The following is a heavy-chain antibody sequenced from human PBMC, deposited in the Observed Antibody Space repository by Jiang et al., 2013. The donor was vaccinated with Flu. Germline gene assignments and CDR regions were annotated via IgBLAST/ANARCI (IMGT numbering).Heavy chain of an antibody. Sequence: VQLLESGGGLVQPGGSLRLSCAASGFTFSSYDMHWVRQATGKGLEWVSAIGTAGDTYYPGSVKGRFTISRENAKNSLYLQMNSLRAGDTAVYYCARGDLVGANYMDVWGKGTTVTVSS. J-gene: IGHJ6*03. V-gene: IGHV3-13*01. CDR1: GFTFSSYD. D-gene: IGHD1-26*01. CDR3: ARGDLVGANYMDV. CDR2: IGTAGDT.